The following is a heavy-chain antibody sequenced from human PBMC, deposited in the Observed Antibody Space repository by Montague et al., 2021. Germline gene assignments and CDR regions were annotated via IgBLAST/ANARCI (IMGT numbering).Heavy chain of an antibody. J-gene: IGHJ4*02. CDR1: GFTFSSYW. D-gene: IGHD2-8*01. V-gene: IGHV3-7*01. CDR2: INQDGNDK. Sequence: SLRLSCAASGFTFSSYWMAWVRQAPGKGLGWVANINQDGNDKYYVDSVRGRFTISRDNAKKSLYLQMNSLRVDDTAVYYCANTKMDYWGQGMLVIVS. CDR3: ANTKMDY.